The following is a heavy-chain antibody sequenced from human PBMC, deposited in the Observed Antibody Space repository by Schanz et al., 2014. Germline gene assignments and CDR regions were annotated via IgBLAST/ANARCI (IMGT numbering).Heavy chain of an antibody. V-gene: IGHV3-30*02. CDR2: LRSDGSRR. J-gene: IGHJ4*02. CDR3: AKDPPRGVRTPIKPTLDY. CDR1: GYSFSDYD. Sequence: VQLVESGGGVVQPGGSLRLSCVGSGYSFSDYDMYWIRQAPGKGLEWLAFLRSDGSRRDYADSVKGRFTISRDNSRNPLSLQMSSLRPEDTAAYYCAKDPPRGVRTPIKPTLDYWGQGTRVTVS. D-gene: IGHD3-10*01.